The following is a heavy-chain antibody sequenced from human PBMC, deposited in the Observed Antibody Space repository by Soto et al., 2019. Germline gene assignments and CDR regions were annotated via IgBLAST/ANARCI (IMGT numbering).Heavy chain of an antibody. CDR3: ARFGGHTVTNDY. Sequence: GGCLRLACAGAGFAIRCYSMKWVRQAPGKGLEWVSYISSSSSTIYYADSVKGRLTISRDNAKNSLYLQMNSLRDEDTAVYYCARFGGHTVTNDYWGQGTLVTVSS. V-gene: IGHV3-48*02. CDR1: GFAIRCYS. J-gene: IGHJ4*02. CDR2: ISSSSSTI. D-gene: IGHD4-17*01.